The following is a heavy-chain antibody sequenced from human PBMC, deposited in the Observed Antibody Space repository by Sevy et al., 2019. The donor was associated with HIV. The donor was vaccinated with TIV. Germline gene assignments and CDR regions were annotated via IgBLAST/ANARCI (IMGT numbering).Heavy chain of an antibody. CDR3: ARDSGGYSSPINV. V-gene: IGHV1-2*02. CDR2: INPHSGTT. J-gene: IGHJ6*03. CDR1: GYTFNAHY. Sequence: ASVKVSCKASGYTFNAHYLHWVRQAAGQGLEWMGWINPHSGTTNYAQRFQGRVTMTRDTSINTAYMELSSLTSDDTAIYYCARDSGGYSSPINVWGTGTTVTVSS. D-gene: IGHD5-12*01.